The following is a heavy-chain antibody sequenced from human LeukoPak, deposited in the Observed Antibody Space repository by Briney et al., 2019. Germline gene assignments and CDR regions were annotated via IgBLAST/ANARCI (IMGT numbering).Heavy chain of an antibody. J-gene: IGHJ4*02. Sequence: GGSLRLSCAASGFTFTSYNMNWVRQAPGKGLDWVSSISGGSSYIYYADSVKGRFTISRDNAKNSLYLQMNSLRAEDTGVYYCARGVKLLDYWGQGTLVTVST. CDR3: ARGVKLLDY. CDR2: ISGGSSYI. D-gene: IGHD1-1*01. CDR1: GFTFTSYN. V-gene: IGHV3-21*01.